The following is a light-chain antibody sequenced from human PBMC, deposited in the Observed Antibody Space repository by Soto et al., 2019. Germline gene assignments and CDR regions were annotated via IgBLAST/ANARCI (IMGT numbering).Light chain of an antibody. CDR2: RAS. V-gene: IGKV1-5*03. CDR1: QDIDTW. Sequence: DIQMTQSPSTLSAYVGDRVTITCRASQDIDTWLAWYQQKPGKAPKLLIHRASSLQSGVPSRFSGSGSGKELTLNLSSLQPDDFATYYCKHYSTYPYTFGQGTKLEIK. CDR3: KHYSTYPYT. J-gene: IGKJ2*01.